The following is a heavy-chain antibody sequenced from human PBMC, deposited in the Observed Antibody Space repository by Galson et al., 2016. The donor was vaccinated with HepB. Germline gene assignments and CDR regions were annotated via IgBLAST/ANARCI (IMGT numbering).Heavy chain of an antibody. J-gene: IGHJ4*02. V-gene: IGHV4-39*07. CDR3: ARQGVEWNTGIDY. D-gene: IGHD1-1*01. CDR1: DGSISSSTYY. CDR2: IYNSVST. Sequence: SETLSLTCTVSDGSISSSTYYWGWIRQPPGKGLEWIGSIYNSVSTYYNPSLKNRVNISVDRSKNQFSLKLTSMTAADTAVYYCARQGVEWNTGIDYWGQGTLVTVPS.